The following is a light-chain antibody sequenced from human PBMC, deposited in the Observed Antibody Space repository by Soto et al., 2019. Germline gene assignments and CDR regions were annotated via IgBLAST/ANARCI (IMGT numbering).Light chain of an antibody. CDR1: QSLLHSNGYKY. CDR2: LGS. Sequence: DIVMTQSPLSLPVTPGEPASISCRSSQSLLHSNGYKYLDGYLQKPAQSPQLLLYLGSNRASGVPARCSGSGSGTDFTLKISRVEAEDVGVYYCMQALQTPRTFGQGTKVEIK. J-gene: IGKJ1*01. V-gene: IGKV2-28*01. CDR3: MQALQTPRT.